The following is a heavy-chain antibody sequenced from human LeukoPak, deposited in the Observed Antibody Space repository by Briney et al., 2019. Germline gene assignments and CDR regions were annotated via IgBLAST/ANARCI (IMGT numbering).Heavy chain of an antibody. Sequence: PGGSLRLSCAASGFTFKTYSMNWVRQAPGKGLEWVSSITPTSSKTHIYYADSVKGRFTISRDNANNSLYLQMNSLRVEDTALYYCARGRGSSSSGAFDIWGQGTMVTVSS. CDR1: GFTFKTYS. J-gene: IGHJ3*02. D-gene: IGHD6-6*01. V-gene: IGHV3-21*06. CDR2: ITPTSSKTHI. CDR3: ARGRGSSSSGAFDI.